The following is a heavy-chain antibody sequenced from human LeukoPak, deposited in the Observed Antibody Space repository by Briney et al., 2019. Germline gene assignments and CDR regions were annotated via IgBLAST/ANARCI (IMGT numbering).Heavy chain of an antibody. Sequence: SETLSLTCTVSGGTIIDFYWSWIRQPAGKGLEYIGRVSATGSTSFNPSLQSRVTMSVDTSKSQFSLKLSSVTAADTAVYYCAQVTVHGHFDFWGQRILVTVSS. J-gene: IGHJ4*02. V-gene: IGHV4-4*07. D-gene: IGHD2-21*02. CDR3: AQVTVHGHFDF. CDR1: GGTIIDFY. CDR2: VSATGST.